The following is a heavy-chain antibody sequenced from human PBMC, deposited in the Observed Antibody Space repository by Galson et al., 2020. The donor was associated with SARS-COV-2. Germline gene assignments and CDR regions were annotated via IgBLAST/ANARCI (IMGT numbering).Heavy chain of an antibody. CDR1: GFTFSSYG. D-gene: IGHD4-17*01. J-gene: IGHJ4*02. CDR2: ISYDGSNK. CDR3: AKDSASDYGDACPGY. Sequence: GESLKISCAASGFTFSSYGMHWVRQAPGKGLEWVAVISYDGSNKYYADSVKGQFTISRDNSKNTLYLQMNSLRAEDTAVYYCAKDSASDYGDACPGYWGQGTLVTVSS. V-gene: IGHV3-30*18.